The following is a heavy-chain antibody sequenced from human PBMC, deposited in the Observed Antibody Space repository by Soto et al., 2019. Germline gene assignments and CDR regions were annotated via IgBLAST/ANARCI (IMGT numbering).Heavy chain of an antibody. Sequence: ASVKVCCKASGGTFDSYAISWVRQAPGQGLEWMGGVIPMFLKPNYAQKFQGRVTITADKSTNTVYMEMNSLMSEDTAVYYCVRGGGEMANPPPYLYWGQGTQVTVSS. CDR1: GGTFDSYA. J-gene: IGHJ4*01. CDR3: VRGGGEMANPPPYLY. V-gene: IGHV1-69*06. D-gene: IGHD3-16*01. CDR2: VIPMFLKP.